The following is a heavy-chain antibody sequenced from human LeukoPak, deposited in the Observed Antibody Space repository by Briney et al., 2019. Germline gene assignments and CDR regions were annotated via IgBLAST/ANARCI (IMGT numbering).Heavy chain of an antibody. CDR3: AKTLGSGSYYPTAFDY. J-gene: IGHJ4*02. D-gene: IGHD3-10*01. CDR1: GFTFSSYG. V-gene: IGHV3-30*02. CDR2: IRYDGSNK. Sequence: GGSLRLSCAASGFTFSSYGMHWVRQAPGKGLEWVAFIRYDGSNKYYADSVKGRFTISRDNSKNTLYLQMNSLRAEDTAVYYCAKTLGSGSYYPTAFDYWGQGTLVTVSS.